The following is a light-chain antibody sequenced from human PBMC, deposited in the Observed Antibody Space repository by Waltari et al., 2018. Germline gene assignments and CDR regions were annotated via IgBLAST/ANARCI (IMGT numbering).Light chain of an antibody. CDR1: QSVFYSPNNKNY. J-gene: IGKJ4*01. CDR3: QQYYGSPFT. V-gene: IGKV4-1*01. Sequence: DIVMTQSPDSLAVSLGERATINCKSSQSVFYSPNNKNYLSWYQQKPGQPPKLLIYWASTRESGVPDRFSGSRSGTDFTLTISSLQAEDVALYFCQQYYGSPFTFGGGTKVEIK. CDR2: WAS.